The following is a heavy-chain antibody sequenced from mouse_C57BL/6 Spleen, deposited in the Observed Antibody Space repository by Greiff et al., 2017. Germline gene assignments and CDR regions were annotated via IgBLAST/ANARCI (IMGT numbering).Heavy chain of an antibody. CDR2: IYPNNGGT. CDR1: GYTFTDYN. V-gene: IGHV1-18*01. J-gene: IGHJ3*01. D-gene: IGHD2-1*01. Sequence: VQLQQPGPELVKPGASVKIPCKASGYTFTDYNMDWVKQSHGKSLEWIGDIYPNNGGTIYNQKSKGKATLTVDQSSSSAYMELRILTSEDTAVYYCTRCDFYYRFAYWCQGTLVTVST. CDR3: TRCDFYYRFAY.